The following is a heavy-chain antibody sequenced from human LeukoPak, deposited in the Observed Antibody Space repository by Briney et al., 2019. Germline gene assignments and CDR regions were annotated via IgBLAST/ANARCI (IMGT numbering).Heavy chain of an antibody. CDR1: GYTFTSYG. Sequence: GASVKVSCKASGYTFTSYGISWVRQAPGQGLEWMGWISAYNGNTNYAQKLQGRVTMTTDTSTSTAYMELRSLTSDDTAVYYCASGIAVAGRRGTFDYWGQGTLVTVSS. CDR2: ISAYNGNT. V-gene: IGHV1-18*01. CDR3: ASGIAVAGRRGTFDY. D-gene: IGHD6-19*01. J-gene: IGHJ4*02.